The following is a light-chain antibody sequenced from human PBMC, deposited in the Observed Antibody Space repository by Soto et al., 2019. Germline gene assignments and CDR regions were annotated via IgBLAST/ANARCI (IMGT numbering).Light chain of an antibody. CDR2: GAS. J-gene: IGKJ5*01. Sequence: EIVLTQSPASLSLSPGERATLSCRAGQSVSSNLAWYQQTPGQAPRLVLYGASTRATGIPARFSGSGSGTEFTLTISSLQSEDFSVYYCQQYNNWPPITLGQGTRLEI. CDR1: QSVSSN. CDR3: QQYNNWPPIT. V-gene: IGKV3-15*01.